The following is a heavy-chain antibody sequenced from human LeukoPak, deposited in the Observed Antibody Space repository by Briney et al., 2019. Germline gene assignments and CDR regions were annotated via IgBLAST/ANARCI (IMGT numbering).Heavy chain of an antibody. CDR3: AKDSLYCSSTSCPFDY. J-gene: IGHJ4*02. Sequence: PGGSLRLSCAASGFTFSSYGMHWVRQAPGKGLEWVAVISYDGSNKYYADSVKGRFTISRDNSKNTLYLQMNSLRAEDTAVYYCAKDSLYCSSTSCPFDYWGQGTLVTVSS. V-gene: IGHV3-30*18. CDR2: ISYDGSNK. CDR1: GFTFSSYG. D-gene: IGHD2-2*01.